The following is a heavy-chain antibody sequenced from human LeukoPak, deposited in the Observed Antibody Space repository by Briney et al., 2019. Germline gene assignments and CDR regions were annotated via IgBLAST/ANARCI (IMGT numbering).Heavy chain of an antibody. CDR1: GGSISSSSYY. CDR3: AREDIVVVPAAIDY. D-gene: IGHD2-2*01. J-gene: IGHJ4*02. CDR2: IYYSGST. V-gene: IGHV4-39*07. Sequence: SETLSLTCTVSGGSISSSSYYWGWIRQPPGKGLGWIGSIYYSGSTYYNPSLKSRVTISVDTSKNQFSLKLSSVTAADTAMYYCAREDIVVVPAAIDYWGQGTLVTVSS.